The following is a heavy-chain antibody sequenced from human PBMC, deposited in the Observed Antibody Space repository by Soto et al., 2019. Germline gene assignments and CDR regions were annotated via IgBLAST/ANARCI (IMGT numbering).Heavy chain of an antibody. Sequence: QVQLVECGGGVVQPGTSLRRSCAASGFTFSSYGMHWVRQAPGKGLEWVAVISYDGSNKYYADSVKGRFTISRDNSKNTLYLQMNSLRAEDTAVYYCAKESAALIVVVTQTDYWGQGTLVTVSS. CDR2: ISYDGSNK. CDR1: GFTFSSYG. J-gene: IGHJ4*02. V-gene: IGHV3-30*18. CDR3: AKESAALIVVVTQTDY. D-gene: IGHD2-21*02.